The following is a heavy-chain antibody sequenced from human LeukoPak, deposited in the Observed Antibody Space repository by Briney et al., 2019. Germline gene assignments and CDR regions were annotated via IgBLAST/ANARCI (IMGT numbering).Heavy chain of an antibody. D-gene: IGHD2-8*02. J-gene: IGHJ6*03. CDR1: GGSFNGYY. Sequence: PSETLSLTCAVCGGSFNGYYWSWIRQPPGKGLEWIGEINHSGSTNYNPSLKSRVTISVDTSKNQFSLKLSSVTAADTAVYYCARGFTDIYYYYYYMDAWGKGTTVTVSS. CDR2: INHSGST. CDR3: ARGFTDIYYYYYYMDA. V-gene: IGHV4-34*01.